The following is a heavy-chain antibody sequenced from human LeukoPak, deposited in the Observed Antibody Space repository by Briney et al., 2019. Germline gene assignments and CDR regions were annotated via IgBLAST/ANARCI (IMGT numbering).Heavy chain of an antibody. CDR1: GGTFSSYA. CDR3: ARERHSGSYQLVGAFDI. V-gene: IGHV1-69*13. Sequence: GASVKVSCKASGGTFSSYAISWVRQAPGQGLEWMGGIIPIFGTANYAQKFQGRVTITADESTSTAYMELSSLRSEDTAVYYCARERHSGSYQLVGAFDIWGQGTMVTVSS. D-gene: IGHD1-26*01. CDR2: IIPIFGTA. J-gene: IGHJ3*02.